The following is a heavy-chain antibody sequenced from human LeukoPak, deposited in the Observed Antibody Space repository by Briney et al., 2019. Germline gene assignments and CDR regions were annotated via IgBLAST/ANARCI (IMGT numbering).Heavy chain of an antibody. CDR2: ISYDGSNK. Sequence: PGGSLRLSCAASEFTFSSYAMHWVRQAPGKGLEWVAVISYDGSNKYYADSVKGRFTISRDNSKNTLYLQMNSLRAEDTAVYYCARGSGRFSGSYYFDYWGQGTLVTVSS. V-gene: IGHV3-30*04. CDR1: EFTFSSYA. CDR3: ARGSGRFSGSYYFDY. D-gene: IGHD1-26*01. J-gene: IGHJ4*02.